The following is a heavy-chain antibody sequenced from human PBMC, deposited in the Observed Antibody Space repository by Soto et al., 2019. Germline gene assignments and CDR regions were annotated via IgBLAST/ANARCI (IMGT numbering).Heavy chain of an antibody. CDR1: GFTFSSYG. D-gene: IGHD3-3*01. V-gene: IGHV3-30*18. CDR3: AKDVLRFLEWLAFYGMDV. J-gene: IGHJ6*02. Sequence: QVQLVESGGGVVQPGRSLRLSCAASGFTFSSYGMHWVRQAPGKGLEWVAVISYDGSNKYYADSVKGRFTISRDNSKKTXXLQMNSRRAEDTAVYYCAKDVLRFLEWLAFYGMDVWGQGTKVTVSS. CDR2: ISYDGSNK.